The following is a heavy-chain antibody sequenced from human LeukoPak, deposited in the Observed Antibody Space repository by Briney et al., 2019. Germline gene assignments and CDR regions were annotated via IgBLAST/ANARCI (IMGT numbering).Heavy chain of an antibody. D-gene: IGHD2-8*01. Sequence: SETLSLTCTVSGGSISSSSYYWGWIRQPPGKGLEWIGSIYYSGSTYYNPSLKSRVTISVDTSKNQFSLKLSSVTAADTAVYYCARGSSKVYAIHPPRKHKYWFDPWGQGTLVTVSS. CDR2: IYYSGST. J-gene: IGHJ5*02. CDR1: GGSISSSSYY. CDR3: ARGSSKVYAIHPPRKHKYWFDP. V-gene: IGHV4-39*07.